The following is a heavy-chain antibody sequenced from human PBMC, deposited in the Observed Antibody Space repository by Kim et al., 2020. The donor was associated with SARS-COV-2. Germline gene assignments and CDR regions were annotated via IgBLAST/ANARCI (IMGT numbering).Heavy chain of an antibody. Sequence: ASVKVXCKAXXYTXTXYYMHWVXQAPGQGLEWMGIINPSGGSTSYAQKFQGRVTMTRDTSTSTVYMELSSLRSEDTAVYYCAREVSSSAGIYYGSGSSSRLPSTSFDYWGQGTLVTVSS. CDR2: INPSGGST. J-gene: IGHJ4*02. CDR3: AREVSSSAGIYYGSGSSSRLPSTSFDY. V-gene: IGHV1-46*01. CDR1: XYTXTXYY. D-gene: IGHD3-10*01.